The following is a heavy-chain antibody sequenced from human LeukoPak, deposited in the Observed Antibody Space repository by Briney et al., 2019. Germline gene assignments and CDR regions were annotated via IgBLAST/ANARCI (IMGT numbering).Heavy chain of an antibody. CDR3: ATLTTGGY. Sequence: PGGSLRLSCAASGFSFSSYSMNWVRQAPGKGLEWVSYISSSSTIYYADSVKGRFTISRDNAKNSLYLQMNSLRAEDTAVYYCATLTTGGYWGQGTLVTVSS. J-gene: IGHJ4*02. CDR1: GFSFSSYS. CDR2: ISSSSTI. D-gene: IGHD3-9*01. V-gene: IGHV3-48*01.